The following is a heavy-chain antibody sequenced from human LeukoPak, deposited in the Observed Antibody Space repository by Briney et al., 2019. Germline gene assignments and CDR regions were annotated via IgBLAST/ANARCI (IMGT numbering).Heavy chain of an antibody. V-gene: IGHV3-23*01. D-gene: IGHD5-24*01. CDR1: GFTFSSYA. CDR2: ISGSGGST. J-gene: IGHJ4*02. Sequence: PGGSLRLSCAASGFTFSSYAMSWVRQAPGKGLEWVSAISGSGGSTYYADSVKGRFTISRDNSKNTLYLQMNSLRAEDTAVCYCARDQRWLQASYFDYWGQGTLVTVSS. CDR3: ARDQRWLQASYFDY.